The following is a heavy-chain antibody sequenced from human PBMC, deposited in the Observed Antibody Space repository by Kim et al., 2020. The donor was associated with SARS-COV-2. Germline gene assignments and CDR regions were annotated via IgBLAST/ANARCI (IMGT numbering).Heavy chain of an antibody. Sequence: KGRFPISRDNSKNTLYLQMNSLSAEDTAVYYCARNCYESSGYYQEYAFDIWGQGTMVTVSS. V-gene: IGHV3-30*01. J-gene: IGHJ3*02. CDR3: ARNCYESSGYYQEYAFDI. D-gene: IGHD3-22*01.